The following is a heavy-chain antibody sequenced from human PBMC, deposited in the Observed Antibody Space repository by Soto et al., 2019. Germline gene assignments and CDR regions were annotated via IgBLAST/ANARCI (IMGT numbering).Heavy chain of an antibody. D-gene: IGHD3-10*01. CDR1: GGSISSGGYY. Sequence: PSETLSLTCTVSGGSISSGGYYWSWIRQHPGKGLEWIGYIYYSGSTYYNPSLKSRVTISVDTSKNQFSLKLSSVTAADTAVYYCASGHLRDITYYYGSGSPRGGYYYYYGMDVWGQGTTVTVSS. CDR2: IYYSGST. V-gene: IGHV4-31*03. J-gene: IGHJ6*02. CDR3: ASGHLRDITYYYGSGSPRGGYYYYYGMDV.